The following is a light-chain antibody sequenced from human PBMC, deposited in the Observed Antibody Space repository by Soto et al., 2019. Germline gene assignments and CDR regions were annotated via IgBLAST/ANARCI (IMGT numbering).Light chain of an antibody. V-gene: IGLV2-23*03. Sequence: QSALTQPASVSGSPGQSITISCTGTSSDVGSYNLVSWYQQHPGKAPKLMIYEGSKRPSGVSNRFSGSKSGNTASLTISGLQAEDEADYYFFSYAYSSTFWVFGGGTKLTVL. CDR3: FSYAYSSTFWV. CDR2: EGS. J-gene: IGLJ3*02. CDR1: SSDVGSYNL.